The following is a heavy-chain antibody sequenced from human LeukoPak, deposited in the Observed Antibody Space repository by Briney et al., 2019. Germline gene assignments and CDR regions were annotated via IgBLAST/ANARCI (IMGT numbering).Heavy chain of an antibody. V-gene: IGHV1-3*01. CDR3: ARDAPHRGAVPFAY. D-gene: IGHD1-26*01. CDR2: INAGNGNT. CDR1: GYTFTSYA. J-gene: IGHJ4*02. Sequence: WASVKVSCKASGYTFTSYAMHWVRQAPGQRLEWMGWINAGNGNTKYSQKLQGRVTITRDTSASTAYMELSSLRSEDTAVYYCARDAPHRGAVPFAYWGQGTLVTVSS.